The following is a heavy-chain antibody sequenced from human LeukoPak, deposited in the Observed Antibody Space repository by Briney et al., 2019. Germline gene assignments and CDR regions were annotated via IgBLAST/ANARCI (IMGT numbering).Heavy chain of an antibody. CDR3: VRVHPGSGSQYLDY. Sequence: GGSLRLSCAASGFTFSSNSMAWVRQAPGKGLEWVSYISGSGSAIYSADSVRGRFSISRDNTKNSVYLQMNSLRVGDTAVYYCVRVHPGSGSQYLDYWGQGTLVTVSS. J-gene: IGHJ4*02. CDR1: GFTFSSNS. D-gene: IGHD3-10*01. CDR2: ISGSGSAI. V-gene: IGHV3-48*03.